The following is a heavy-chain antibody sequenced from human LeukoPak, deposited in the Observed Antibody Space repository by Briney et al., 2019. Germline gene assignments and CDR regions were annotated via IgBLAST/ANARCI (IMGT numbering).Heavy chain of an antibody. V-gene: IGHV3-7*02. CDR2: IKQDGTSK. D-gene: IGHD2-21*01. Sequence: GGSLRLSCAASGFTFRRSWMGWVRQAPGKGLEWVANIKQDGTSKYYVDSVMGRFTISRDNAENSVYLQMNSLSAGDTAVYYCASNGDYCFDLWGPGTRVTVSS. CDR1: GFTFRRSW. J-gene: IGHJ4*02. CDR3: ASNGDYCFDL.